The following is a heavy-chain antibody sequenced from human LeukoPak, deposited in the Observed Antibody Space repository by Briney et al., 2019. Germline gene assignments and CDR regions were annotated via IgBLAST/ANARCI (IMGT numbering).Heavy chain of an antibody. CDR3: ARDRGGAAFDI. D-gene: IGHD3-16*01. Sequence: GASVKVSCKASGYSFTGYYIHWVRQAPGQGLEWMGWIDPNTGDTSDPQKFRGRVTVTGDTSITTASLELSKLRSDDTAVYYCARDRGGAAFDIWGQGTMVTVSS. CDR1: GYSFTGYY. J-gene: IGHJ3*02. CDR2: IDPNTGDT. V-gene: IGHV1-2*02.